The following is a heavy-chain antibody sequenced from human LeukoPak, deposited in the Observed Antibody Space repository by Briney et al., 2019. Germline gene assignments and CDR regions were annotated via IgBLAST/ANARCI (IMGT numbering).Heavy chain of an antibody. CDR3: ARGEVVRGLIKEPFDY. CDR1: GDSVSSNSAA. J-gene: IGHJ4*02. D-gene: IGHD3-10*01. CDR2: TYYRSKWYN. V-gene: IGHV6-1*01. Sequence: SQTLSLTCAISGDSVSSNSAAWNWIRQSPSRGLEWLGRTYYRSKWYNEYAISVKSRITINPDTSKNQFSLKLSSVTAADTALYYCARGEVVRGLIKEPFDYWGQGTLVTVSS.